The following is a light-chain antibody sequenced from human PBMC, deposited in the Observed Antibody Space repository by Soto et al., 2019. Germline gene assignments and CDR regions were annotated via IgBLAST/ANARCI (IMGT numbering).Light chain of an antibody. CDR3: CSYAGSYTYV. V-gene: IGLV2-11*01. Sequence: QSALTQPRSVSGSPGHSVTISCTGTSSDDGGYNYVSWYQQHPGKAPKLMIYDVSKRPSGVPDRFSGSKSGNTASLTISGLQAEDEADYYCCSYAGSYTYVFGTGTKVTVL. J-gene: IGLJ1*01. CDR2: DVS. CDR1: SSDDGGYNY.